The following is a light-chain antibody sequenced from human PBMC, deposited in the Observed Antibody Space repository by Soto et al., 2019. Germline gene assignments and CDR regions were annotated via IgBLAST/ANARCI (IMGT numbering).Light chain of an antibody. J-gene: IGKJ1*01. V-gene: IGKV3-20*01. CDR1: QSVSSSY. Sequence: EIVLTQSPGTLSLSPGERATLSCRASQSVSSSYLAWYQRKPGQAPRLLIYGASSRATDIPDRFSGSGSGTDFTLTISRLEPEDFAVYYCQQYDSSPWTFGQGTKVEIK. CDR3: QQYDSSPWT. CDR2: GAS.